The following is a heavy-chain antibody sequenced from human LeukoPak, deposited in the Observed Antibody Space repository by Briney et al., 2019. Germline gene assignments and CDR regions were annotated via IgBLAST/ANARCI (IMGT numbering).Heavy chain of an antibody. CDR3: ARDGEVASSYGYYYYYMDV. CDR2: ITPSGGST. Sequence: ASVKVSCKASGYTFTTYYMHWVRQAPGQGLEWMGIITPSGGSTSYAQKFQGRVTMTRDTSTSTVYMELSSLRSEDTAVYYCARDGEVASSYGYYYYYMDVWGKGTTATVSS. CDR1: GYTFTTYY. D-gene: IGHD5-18*01. V-gene: IGHV1-46*01. J-gene: IGHJ6*03.